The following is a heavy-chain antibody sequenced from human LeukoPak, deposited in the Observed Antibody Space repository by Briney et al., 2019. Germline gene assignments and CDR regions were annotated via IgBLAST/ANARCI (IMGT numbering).Heavy chain of an antibody. J-gene: IGHJ4*02. V-gene: IGHV3-30*18. CDR1: GFTISSYS. D-gene: IGHD3-3*01. CDR2: ISYDGRGE. Sequence: GGSLRLPCAASGFTISSYSMHWVRQPPGKGLQWVALISYDGRGENYADSVKGRFTISRDTSNNTLYLQMNGLGTDDTAVYYCAKHYDFWSGYIRGFDSWGQGTLVTVSS. CDR3: AKHYDFWSGYIRGFDS.